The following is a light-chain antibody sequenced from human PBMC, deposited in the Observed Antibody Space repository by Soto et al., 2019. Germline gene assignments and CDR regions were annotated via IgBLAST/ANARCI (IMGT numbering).Light chain of an antibody. Sequence: QSALTQPASVSGSPGQSITISCTGTSSDVGSYNLVSWYQQHPGKAPKLMIYEGSKRPSGVSNRFSGSKSGNTASLTISGLQAEDEADYYCCSYAASSTVFGTRTKLTVL. J-gene: IGLJ1*01. V-gene: IGLV2-23*01. CDR3: CSYAASSTV. CDR1: SSDVGSYNL. CDR2: EGS.